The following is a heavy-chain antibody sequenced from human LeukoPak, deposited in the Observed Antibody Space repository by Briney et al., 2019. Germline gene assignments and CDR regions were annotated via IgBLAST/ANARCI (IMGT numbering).Heavy chain of an antibody. V-gene: IGHV3-74*01. D-gene: IGHD2-2*01. Sequence: GGSLRLSCVASGFTFSSYWMHWVRQAPGKGLVWVSRINNDGSTTTYADSAKGRFTVSRDNAQNSLYLQMNSLRAEDTAVYYCASTATCSFWGQGTMVTVSS. J-gene: IGHJ3*01. CDR2: INNDGSTT. CDR1: GFTFSSYW. CDR3: ASTATCSF.